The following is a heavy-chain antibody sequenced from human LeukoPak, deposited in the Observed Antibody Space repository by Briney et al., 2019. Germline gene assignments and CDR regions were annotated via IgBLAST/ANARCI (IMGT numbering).Heavy chain of an antibody. J-gene: IGHJ3*02. V-gene: IGHV4-59*01. CDR1: GGSINNYY. CDR2: IYSTGIT. Sequence: SETLSLTCTLSGGSINNYYWSWIRQSPEKGLELIGYIYSTGITNYNPSLKSRVAISVDTSRNQFSLRLTSVTAADTAIFYCARGGLFAFDIWGQGTTVIVSS. CDR3: ARGGLFAFDI.